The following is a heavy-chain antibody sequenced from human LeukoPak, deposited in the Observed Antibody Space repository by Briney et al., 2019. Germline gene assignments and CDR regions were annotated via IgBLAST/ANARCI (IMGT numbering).Heavy chain of an antibody. CDR3: ARDLGIVTGFDY. CDR1: GFTFSSYA. J-gene: IGHJ4*02. Sequence: QPGGSLRLSCAASGFTFSSYAMSWVRQAPGKGLEWVSGISGSGGSTYYAHSVKGRFTISRDNSKNSLFLQMNSLRGEDTAVYYCARDLGIVTGFDYWGQGTLVTVSS. V-gene: IGHV3-23*01. CDR2: ISGSGGST. D-gene: IGHD2-2*03.